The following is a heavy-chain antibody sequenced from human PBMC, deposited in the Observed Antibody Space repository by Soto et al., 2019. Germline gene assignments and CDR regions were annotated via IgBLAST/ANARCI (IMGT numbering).Heavy chain of an antibody. J-gene: IGHJ5*02. D-gene: IGHD2-15*01. V-gene: IGHV3-30*18. CDR1: GFTFSSYG. CDR2: ISYDGSNK. Sequence: PGGSLRLSCAASGFTFSSYGMHWVRQAPGKGLEWVAVISYDGSNKYYADSVKGRFTISRDNSKNTLYLQMNSLRAEDTAVYYCAKGNNPDIVVVVAATDWFDPWGQGTLVTVSS. CDR3: AKGNNPDIVVVVAATDWFDP.